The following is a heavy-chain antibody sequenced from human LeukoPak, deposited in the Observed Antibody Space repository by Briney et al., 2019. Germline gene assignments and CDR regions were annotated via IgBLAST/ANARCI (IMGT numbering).Heavy chain of an antibody. J-gene: IGHJ3*02. CDR1: GGSFSGYY. Sequence: SETLSLTCAVYGGSFSGYYWSWIRQPPGKGLEWIGEINHSGSTNYNPSLKSRVTISVDTSKNQFSLKLSSVAAADTAVYYCARGGGSSWYEEAFDIRGQGTMVTVSS. D-gene: IGHD6-13*01. V-gene: IGHV4-34*01. CDR3: ARGGGSSWYEEAFDI. CDR2: INHSGST.